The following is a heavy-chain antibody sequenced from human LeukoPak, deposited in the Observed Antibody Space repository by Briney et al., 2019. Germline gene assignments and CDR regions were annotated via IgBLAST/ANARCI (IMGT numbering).Heavy chain of an antibody. Sequence: GGSLILSCVASGFTFSSYEVNWVRQAPGKGLEWISYISSSGATIYYADSVKGRFTISRDNAKNSLYLQMNTLRAEDTALYYCATWSTIAWQDFDYWGQGTLVTVSS. D-gene: IGHD2/OR15-2a*01. CDR1: GFTFSSYE. CDR3: ATWSTIAWQDFDY. J-gene: IGHJ4*02. CDR2: ISSSGATI. V-gene: IGHV3-48*03.